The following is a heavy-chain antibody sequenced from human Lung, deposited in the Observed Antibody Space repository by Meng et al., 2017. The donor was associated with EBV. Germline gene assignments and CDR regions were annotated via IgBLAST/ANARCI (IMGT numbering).Heavy chain of an antibody. CDR1: GITVSSKY. D-gene: IGHD1-26*01. CDR2: IYSGGST. CDR3: AKEGRSGRSFDH. J-gene: IGHJ4*02. V-gene: IGHV3-53*01. Sequence: EVQLLESGGGLVQPGGSLRLSCAASGITVSSKYMSWGRQAPGKGLEWVSLIYSGGSTYYADSVKGRFIISRDNSKNTVYLQMNSLRAEDTAVYYCAKEGRSGRSFDHWGQGTLVTVSS.